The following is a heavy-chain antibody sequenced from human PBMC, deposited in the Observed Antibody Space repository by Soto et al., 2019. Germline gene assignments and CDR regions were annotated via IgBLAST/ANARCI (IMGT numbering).Heavy chain of an antibody. CDR1: GYTFSTSP. J-gene: IGHJ4*02. CDR3: ARGAGYYDDSSGYWNYFNY. Sequence: QVQLVQSGAEVKKPGASVKVSCKASGYTFSTSPMHWVRQAPGQRLEWMGWINAGNGNTKYSQNFQGRVTITRDTAASTVYMELNTLRSEDTAVYYCARGAGYYDDSSGYWNYFNYWGQGTLVTVSS. CDR2: INAGNGNT. V-gene: IGHV1-3*01. D-gene: IGHD3-22*01.